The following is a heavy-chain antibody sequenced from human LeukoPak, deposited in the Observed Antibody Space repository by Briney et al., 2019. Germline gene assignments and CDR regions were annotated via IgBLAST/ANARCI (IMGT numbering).Heavy chain of an antibody. CDR2: ISAYNGNT. D-gene: IGHD3-22*01. V-gene: IGHV1-18*01. J-gene: IGHJ4*02. CDR1: GYTFTSYG. CDR3: ARIYYDSSGTPSFGY. Sequence: GASVKVSCKASGYTFTSYGISWVRQAPGQGLEWMGWISAYNGNTNYAQKLQGRVTMTTDTSTSTAYMELRSLRSDDTAVYYCARIYYDSSGTPSFGYWGQGTLVTVSS.